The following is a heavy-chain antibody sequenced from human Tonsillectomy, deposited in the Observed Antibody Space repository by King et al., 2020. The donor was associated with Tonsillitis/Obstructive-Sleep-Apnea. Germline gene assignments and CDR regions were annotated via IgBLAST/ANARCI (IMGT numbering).Heavy chain of an antibody. CDR3: ATAYGDTPYYYGMDV. CDR2: ISGSSSYI. Sequence: VQLVESGGGLVKPGGSLRLSCAASGFTFSSYSMNWVRQASGKGLEWVSSISGSSSYIYYADSVKGRFTISRDNAKNTLFLQMNSLRAEDTAVYYCATAYGDTPYYYGMDVWGQGTTVTVSS. D-gene: IGHD4-17*01. CDR1: GFTFSSYS. J-gene: IGHJ6*02. V-gene: IGHV3-21*01.